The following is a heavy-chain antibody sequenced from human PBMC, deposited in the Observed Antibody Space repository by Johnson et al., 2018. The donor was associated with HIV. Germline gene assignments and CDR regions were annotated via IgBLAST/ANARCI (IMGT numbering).Heavy chain of an antibody. CDR1: GFSFDDYG. Sequence: VQLVESGGGVVRPGGSLRLSCAASGFSFDDYGLSWVRQAPGKGLEWVSGISWNSGSIGYADSVKGRFTISRDNAKNSLYLQMNSLRAEDTAVYYCARAVGGSYGGAFDIWGHGTVVTVSS. J-gene: IGHJ3*02. V-gene: IGHV3-20*04. CDR3: ARAVGGSYGGAFDI. D-gene: IGHD1-26*01. CDR2: ISWNSGSI.